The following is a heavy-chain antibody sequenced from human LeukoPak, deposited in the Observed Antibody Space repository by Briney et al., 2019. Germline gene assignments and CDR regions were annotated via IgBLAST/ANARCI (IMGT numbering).Heavy chain of an antibody. CDR1: GYTFTSYG. D-gene: IGHD2-15*01. J-gene: IGHJ4*02. V-gene: IGHV1-18*04. CDR3: ARGSARYCSGGSCYSNY. CDR2: ISAYNGNT. Sequence: ASVKVSCKASGYTFTSYGFSWVRQAPGQGLEWMGWISAYNGNTNYAQKLQGRVTMTTDTSTSTAYMELRSLRSDDTAVYYCARGSARYCSGGSCYSNYWGQGTLVTVSS.